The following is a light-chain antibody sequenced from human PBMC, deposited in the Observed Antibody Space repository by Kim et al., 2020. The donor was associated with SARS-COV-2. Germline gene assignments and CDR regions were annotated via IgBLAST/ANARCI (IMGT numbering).Light chain of an antibody. Sequence: QSALTQPASVSGSPGQSITISCTGTSSDVGGYNYVSWYQKHPGKAPKLMIYDVSKRPSGVSNRFSGSKSGNTASLTISGLQAEDEADYYCSSYTTSSTWLFGGGTKLTVL. CDR1: SSDVGGYNY. CDR3: SSYTTSSTWL. CDR2: DVS. J-gene: IGLJ3*02. V-gene: IGLV2-14*01.